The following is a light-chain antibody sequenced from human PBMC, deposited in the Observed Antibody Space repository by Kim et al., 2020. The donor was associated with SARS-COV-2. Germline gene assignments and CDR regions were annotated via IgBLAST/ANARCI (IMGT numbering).Light chain of an antibody. CDR3: TTHANSNYV. CDR1: RSGFGGYDGYSC. CDR2: EVT. Sequence: VTISCYGARSGFGGYDGYSCVAWYQQHPDDDPKLRSYEVTTRPSGVPNRCYGSKSGNTAFLTVSGLQAEDEADYYCTTHANSNYVFGTGTRVTVL. J-gene: IGLJ1*01. V-gene: IGLV2-8*01.